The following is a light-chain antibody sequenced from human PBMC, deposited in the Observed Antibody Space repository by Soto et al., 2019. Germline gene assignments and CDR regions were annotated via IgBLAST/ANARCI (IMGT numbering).Light chain of an antibody. Sequence: DIQMTQSPSTLSASVGDKVTITCRASQSISSRLAWFQQKPGKAPKVLIYQASSLENGVPSRFSGSGSGTEFTLTISSLQPEDSATYYCQQYESSAPYTFGQGTKLEIK. CDR1: QSISSR. CDR2: QAS. J-gene: IGKJ2*01. CDR3: QQYESSAPYT. V-gene: IGKV1-5*03.